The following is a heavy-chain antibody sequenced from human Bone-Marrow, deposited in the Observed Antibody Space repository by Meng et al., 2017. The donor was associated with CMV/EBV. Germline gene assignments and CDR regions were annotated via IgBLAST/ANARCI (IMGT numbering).Heavy chain of an antibody. CDR2: ISSYNSNT. CDR3: ATGVADFEY. V-gene: IGHV1-18*01. D-gene: IGHD6-19*01. Sequence: VLLARSEAEVKKPGASVKVSCQASGYTFTSYGISWVRQAPGQGLEWMGWISSYNSNTDYAQKFQGRVTMTRNISKSTAYMDLSSLRSEDTAVYYCATGVADFEYWGQGTLVTVSS. CDR1: GYTFTSYG. J-gene: IGHJ4*02.